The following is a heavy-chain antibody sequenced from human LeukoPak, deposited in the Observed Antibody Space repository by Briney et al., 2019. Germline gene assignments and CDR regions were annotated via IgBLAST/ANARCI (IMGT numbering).Heavy chain of an antibody. J-gene: IGHJ6*04. V-gene: IGHV1-3*01. Sequence: ASVKVSCKASGYTFTNYTMHWVRQAPGQRLEWMGWINAGNGNTKYSQKFQGRVTITRDTSASTAYMEPSSLRSEDTAVYYCARDGRSGPAWYYYCMDVWGKGTTVTVSS. CDR1: GYTFTNYT. CDR3: ARDGRSGPAWYYYCMDV. D-gene: IGHD6-19*01. CDR2: INAGNGNT.